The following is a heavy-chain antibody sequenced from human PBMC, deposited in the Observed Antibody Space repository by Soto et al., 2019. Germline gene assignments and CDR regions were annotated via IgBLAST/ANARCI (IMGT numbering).Heavy chain of an antibody. Sequence: QVQLVQSGAEVKKPGASVKVSCKASGYIFTTYYIHWVRQAPRQGLEWMGIINPSSGSTRYAQKCQGTVSMTKDPSGSTVYMEVSRSSSEDTAAYYCGRAPDASGSGWYDYWGQGTLVSVSS. D-gene: IGHD6-19*01. CDR3: GRAPDASGSGWYDY. J-gene: IGHJ4*02. V-gene: IGHV1-46*01. CDR1: GYIFTTYY. CDR2: INPSSGST.